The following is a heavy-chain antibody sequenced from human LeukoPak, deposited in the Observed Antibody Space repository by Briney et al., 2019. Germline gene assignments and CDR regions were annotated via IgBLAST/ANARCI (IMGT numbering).Heavy chain of an antibody. Sequence: GGSLRLSCAASGFTFSTYGMYWVRQAPGKGLEWVAVISYDGSNKYSADSVKGRFTISRDNSKNTLYLQMNSLRAEDTAVYYCAKASAMIVVVSKHFDYWGQGTLVTVSS. D-gene: IGHD3-22*01. CDR1: GFTFSTYG. CDR3: AKASAMIVVVSKHFDY. CDR2: ISYDGSNK. J-gene: IGHJ4*02. V-gene: IGHV3-30*18.